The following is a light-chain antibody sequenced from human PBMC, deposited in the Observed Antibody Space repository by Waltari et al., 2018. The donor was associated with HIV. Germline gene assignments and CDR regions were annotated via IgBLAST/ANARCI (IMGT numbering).Light chain of an antibody. V-gene: IGLV1-40*01. CDR2: GDN. J-gene: IGLJ1*01. CDR3: QSYDSSLSGLV. Sequence: QSVLTQPPSVSGAPGQRVTLSCTGSSSNIGAGYNVHWYQQLPGTAPKRLVYGDNNRPSGVPDRFSGSKSGTSASLASTGFQAEDEADYYCQSYDSSLSGLVFATGTKVTVL. CDR1: SSNIGAGYN.